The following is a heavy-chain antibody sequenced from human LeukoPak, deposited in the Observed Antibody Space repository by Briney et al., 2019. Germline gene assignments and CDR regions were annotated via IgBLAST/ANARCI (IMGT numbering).Heavy chain of an antibody. J-gene: IGHJ3*02. CDR2: IKHDGSEK. Sequence: GGSLRLSCAASGFTFSGYWMTWVRQAPGKGLEWVANIKHDGSEKYYVDSVKGRFTISRDNAMNSLYLQMNSLRVEDTAVYYCTREGVGGFDTWGQGAMVTVSS. D-gene: IGHD3-16*01. V-gene: IGHV3-7*01. CDR3: TREGVGGFDT. CDR1: GFTFSGYW.